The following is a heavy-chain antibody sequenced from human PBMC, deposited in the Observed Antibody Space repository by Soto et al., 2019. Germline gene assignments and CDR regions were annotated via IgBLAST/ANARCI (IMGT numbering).Heavy chain of an antibody. V-gene: IGHV4-39*01. Sequence: PSETLSLTCTVSGDSISSSSYYWGWIRQPPGKGLEWTGSIYYSGSTYYNPSLKSRVTISVDTSKNQFSLKLSSVTAADTAVYYCARLRPRPYYYYYMDVWGKGTTVTVSS. D-gene: IGHD6-6*01. CDR3: ARLRPRPYYYYYMDV. CDR2: IYYSGST. J-gene: IGHJ6*03. CDR1: GDSISSSSYY.